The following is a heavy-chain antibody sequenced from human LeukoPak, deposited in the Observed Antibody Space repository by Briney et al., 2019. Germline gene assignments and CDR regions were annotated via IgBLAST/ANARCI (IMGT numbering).Heavy chain of an antibody. J-gene: IGHJ6*04. CDR2: ISAYNGNT. CDR3: ARTYYDILTGYYLGGYYYGMDA. Sequence: GASVKVSCKASGYTFTSYGISWVRQAPGQGLEWMGWISAYNGNTNYAQKLQGRVTMTTDTSTSTAYMELRSLRSDDTAVYYCARTYYDILTGYYLGGYYYGMDAWGKGTTVTVSS. CDR1: GYTFTSYG. D-gene: IGHD3-9*01. V-gene: IGHV1-18*04.